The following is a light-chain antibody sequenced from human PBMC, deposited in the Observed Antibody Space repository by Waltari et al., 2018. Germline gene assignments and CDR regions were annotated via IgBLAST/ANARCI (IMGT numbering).Light chain of an antibody. J-gene: IGKJ1*01. Sequence: PARGAGQGIGKGLAWYQHRPGQSPRPLIYNASARATGIPDRFRGSGSGPEFTLVIDSLQSEDVAVYYCQQYNNWPQTFGQGTRVEI. V-gene: IGKV3-15*01. CDR1: QGIGKG. CDR2: NAS. CDR3: QQYNNWPQT.